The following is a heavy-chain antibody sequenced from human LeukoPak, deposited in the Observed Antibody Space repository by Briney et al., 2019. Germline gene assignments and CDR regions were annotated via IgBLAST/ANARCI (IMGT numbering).Heavy chain of an antibody. CDR3: ASVFSGSFDY. CDR2: IYYSGST. Sequence: SEPLSLTCTVSGGSISSYYWSWIRQPPGRGLEWIGYIYYSGSTNYNPSLRGRVTVSVDTSKNQFSLKLSSVTAADTAVYYCASVFSGSFDYWGQGTLVTVSS. J-gene: IGHJ4*02. D-gene: IGHD3-22*01. CDR1: GGSISSYY. V-gene: IGHV4-59*01.